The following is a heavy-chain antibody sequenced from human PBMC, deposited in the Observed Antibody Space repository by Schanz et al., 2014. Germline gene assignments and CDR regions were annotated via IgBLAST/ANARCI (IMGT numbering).Heavy chain of an antibody. CDR2: IIPIHGIV. D-gene: IGHD5-18*01. V-gene: IGHV1-69*02. J-gene: IGHJ3*02. CDR3: TRGGYSYALSAFDI. CDR1: GGTFSTYP. Sequence: QVQLVQSGAEVKKPGSSMKVSCKASGGTFSTYPINWLRQAPGQGLEWMGRIIPIHGIVNYAQRFQDRVRITADKSTSTAYMEPSSLRSDDTALYYCTRGGYSYALSAFDIWGQGTMVTVSA.